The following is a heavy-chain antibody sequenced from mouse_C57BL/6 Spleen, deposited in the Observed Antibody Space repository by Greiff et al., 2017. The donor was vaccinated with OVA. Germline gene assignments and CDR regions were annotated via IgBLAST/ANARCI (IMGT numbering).Heavy chain of an antibody. CDR3: AIYYGNYDYFDY. J-gene: IGHJ2*01. V-gene: IGHV1-55*01. Sequence: VQLQPSGAELVKPGASVKMSCKASGYTFTSYWITWVKQRPGQGLEWIGDIYPGSGSTNYNEKFKSKATLTVDTSSSTAYMQLSSLTSEDSAVYYCAIYYGNYDYFDYWGQGTTLTVSS. CDR2: IYPGSGST. CDR1: GYTFTSYW. D-gene: IGHD2-1*01.